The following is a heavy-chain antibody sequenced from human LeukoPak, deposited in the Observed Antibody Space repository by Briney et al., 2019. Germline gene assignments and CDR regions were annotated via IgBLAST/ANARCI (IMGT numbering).Heavy chain of an antibody. CDR1: GGSISSYY. Sequence: SETLSLTCAVYGGSISSYYWSWIRQPPGKGLEWIGYIYYSGSTNYNPSLKSRVTISVDTSKNQFSLKLSSVTAADTAVYYCASNMITFGGVRGWFDPWGQGTLVTVSS. J-gene: IGHJ5*02. D-gene: IGHD3-16*01. CDR2: IYYSGST. CDR3: ASNMITFGGVRGWFDP. V-gene: IGHV4-59*01.